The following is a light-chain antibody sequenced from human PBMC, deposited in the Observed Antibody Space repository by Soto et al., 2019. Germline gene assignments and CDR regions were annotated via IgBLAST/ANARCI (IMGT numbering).Light chain of an antibody. Sequence: DIQMTQSPSSLSASVGDRVTITCRASQSISSYLNWYQQKPGKAPKLLIYAASSLQSGVPSRFNGSGSGTVFPLTISFLQPEDFATYYCQQSYSNPRWTFGQGTKVDIK. CDR1: QSISSY. V-gene: IGKV1-39*01. CDR2: AAS. J-gene: IGKJ1*01. CDR3: QQSYSNPRWT.